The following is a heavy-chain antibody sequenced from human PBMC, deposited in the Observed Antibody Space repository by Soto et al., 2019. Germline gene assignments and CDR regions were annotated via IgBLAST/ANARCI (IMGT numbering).Heavy chain of an antibody. CDR2: IPQEGSDG. J-gene: IGHJ6*02. Sequence: EGSLRLSCEVPGFTLSMYSMTWVRQAPGKGLEWVAKIPQEGSDGHYVDSVKGRFTISIDNAKNSVYLQMNSLRAEDTAVYYCARDQLILPAHDFFYGLEVLGQGAKVLVSS. CDR3: ARDQLILPAHDFFYGLEV. V-gene: IGHV3-7*03. CDR1: GFTLSMYS. D-gene: IGHD2-21*02.